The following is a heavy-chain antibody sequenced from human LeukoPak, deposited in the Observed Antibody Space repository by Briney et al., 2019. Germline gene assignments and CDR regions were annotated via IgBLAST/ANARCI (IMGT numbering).Heavy chain of an antibody. Sequence: PSQTLSLTCTVSGGSISSGSYYWSWIRQPAGKGLEWIGRIYTSGSTNYNPSLKSRVTISVDTSKNQFSLKLSSVTAADTAVYYCARDRSGSFDFDYWGQGTLVTVSS. CDR3: ARDRSGSFDFDY. V-gene: IGHV4-61*02. J-gene: IGHJ4*02. CDR2: IYTSGST. CDR1: GGSISSGSYY. D-gene: IGHD1-26*01.